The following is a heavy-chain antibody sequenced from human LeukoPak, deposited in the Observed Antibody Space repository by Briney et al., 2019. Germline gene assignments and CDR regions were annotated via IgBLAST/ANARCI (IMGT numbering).Heavy chain of an antibody. D-gene: IGHD4-11*01. CDR1: GFTFSSYE. CDR2: ISSSGSTI. CDR3: AKDSGSNYVVGMAY. Sequence: PGGALRLSCAASGFTFSSYEMNWVRQAPGKGLEWVSYISSSGSTIYYADSVKGRFTISRDNAKDSLYLQMNSLRAEDTAVYYCAKDSGSNYVVGMAYWGQGTLVTVSS. J-gene: IGHJ4*02. V-gene: IGHV3-48*03.